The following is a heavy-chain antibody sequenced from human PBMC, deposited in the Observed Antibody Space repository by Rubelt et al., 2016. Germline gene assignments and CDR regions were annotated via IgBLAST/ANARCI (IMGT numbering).Heavy chain of an antibody. CDR1: GGSISSSSYY. Sequence: QLQLQESGPGLVKPSETLSLTCTVSGGSISSSSYYWGWIRQPPGKGLEWIGSIYYSGSTYYNPSLRGRVTISVDTSKNQFSLKLSSVTAADTAVYYCAGADYDFWSGYYYFDYWGQGTLVTVSS. CDR3: AGADYDFWSGYYYFDY. D-gene: IGHD3-3*01. CDR2: IYYSGST. V-gene: IGHV4-39*01. J-gene: IGHJ4*02.